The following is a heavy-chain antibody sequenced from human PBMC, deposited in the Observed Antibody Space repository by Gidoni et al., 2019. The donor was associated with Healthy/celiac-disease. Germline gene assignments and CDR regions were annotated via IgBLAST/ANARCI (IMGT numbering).Heavy chain of an antibody. CDR1: GFTFRCYS. V-gene: IGHV3-21*01. Sequence: EVQLVESGGGLVTPGGSLRLSFAASGFTFRCYSINWLRKAPGKGLECISSISSSSSYIYYEDSVKGRFTISRDNAKNALYMQMNSLRAEDTAVYYCARDRWEPQWDIWGQGTMVTVSS. D-gene: IGHD1-26*01. J-gene: IGHJ3*02. CDR3: ARDRWEPQWDI. CDR2: ISSSSSYI.